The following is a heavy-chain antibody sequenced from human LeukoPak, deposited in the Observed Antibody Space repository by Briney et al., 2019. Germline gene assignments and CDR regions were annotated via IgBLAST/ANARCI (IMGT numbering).Heavy chain of an antibody. V-gene: IGHV4-31*03. CDR3: ARVSGEYYDFWSGYYPISYYYYGMDV. CDR2: IYHSGST. CDR1: GGSISSGGYY. Sequence: PSQTLSLTCTVSGGSISSGGYYWSWIRQHPGKGLEWIGYIYHSGSTYYNPSLKSRVTISVDTSKNQFSLKLSSVTAADTAVYYCARVSGEYYDFWSGYYPISYYYYGMDVWGQGTTVTVSS. D-gene: IGHD3-3*01. J-gene: IGHJ6*02.